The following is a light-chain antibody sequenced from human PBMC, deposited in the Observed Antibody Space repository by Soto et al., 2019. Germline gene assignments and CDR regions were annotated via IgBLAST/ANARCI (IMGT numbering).Light chain of an antibody. CDR2: DVS. CDR3: SSYTSSSTLVV. J-gene: IGLJ2*01. CDR1: SSGVGGYNY. V-gene: IGLV2-14*01. Sequence: QSALTQPASMSGSPGQSITISCTGTSSGVGGYNYVSWYQQHPGKAPKLMIYDVSNRPSGVSNRFSGSKSGNTASLTISGLQAEDEADYYCSSYTSSSTLVVFGGGPKLTVL.